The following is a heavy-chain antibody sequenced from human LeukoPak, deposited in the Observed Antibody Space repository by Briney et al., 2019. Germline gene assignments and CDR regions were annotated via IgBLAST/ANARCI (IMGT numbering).Heavy chain of an antibody. Sequence: GGSLRLSCAASGFTFNSYSMTWVRQAPGKGLEWVSSISSSSTYIYYADSVKGRFTISRDNAEDSLYLQMNTLRAEDTAVYYCARDYGDHSWGIDYYYGIDVWGQGTTVTVSS. CDR2: ISSSSTYI. CDR3: ARDYGDHSWGIDYYYGIDV. CDR1: GFTFNSYS. V-gene: IGHV3-21*01. D-gene: IGHD4-17*01. J-gene: IGHJ6*02.